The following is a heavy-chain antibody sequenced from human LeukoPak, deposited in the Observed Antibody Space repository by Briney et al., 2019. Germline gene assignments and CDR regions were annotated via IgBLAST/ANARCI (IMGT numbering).Heavy chain of an antibody. CDR2: IYGGGTT. D-gene: IGHD5-24*01. Sequence: GGSLTLSCAPSGLTVSSNFMSWVRQAPGKGLEWVSVIYGGGTTYYADSVKGRFTVSRDNSKNTLYLQMNSLRVEDTAVYYCARELATIRDYWGQGTLVTVSS. J-gene: IGHJ4*02. CDR3: ARELATIRDY. V-gene: IGHV3-66*02. CDR1: GLTVSSNF.